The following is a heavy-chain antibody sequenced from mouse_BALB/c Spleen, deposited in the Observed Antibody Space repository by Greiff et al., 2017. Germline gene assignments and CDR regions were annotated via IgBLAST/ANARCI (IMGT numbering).Heavy chain of an antibody. CDR1: GDSITSGY. D-gene: IGHD2-1*01. CDR3: ARTMVTRVYYYAMDY. J-gene: IGHJ4*01. Sequence: EVQLQQSGPSLVKPPQTLSLTCSVTGDSITSGYWNWIRKFPGNKLEYMGYISYSGSTYYNPSLKSRISITRDTSKNQYYLQLNSVTTEDTATYYCARTMVTRVYYYAMDYWGQGTSVTVSS. V-gene: IGHV3-8*02. CDR2: ISYSGST.